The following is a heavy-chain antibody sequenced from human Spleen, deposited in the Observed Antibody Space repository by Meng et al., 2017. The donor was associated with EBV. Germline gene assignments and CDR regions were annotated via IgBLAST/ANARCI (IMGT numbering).Heavy chain of an antibody. D-gene: IGHD4-17*01. CDR1: GYTFNNNG. J-gene: IGHJ4*02. Sequence: QVQLMQSGAGVKKPGASVNVSCKASGYTFNNNGITWVRQAPGQGLEWMGWISGYNGNTHYARSVQGRVTMTTDTSTSTAYMELRSLRSDDTAVYYCARAHGDYEFDFWGQGTLVTVSS. V-gene: IGHV1-18*01. CDR2: ISGYNGNT. CDR3: ARAHGDYEFDF.